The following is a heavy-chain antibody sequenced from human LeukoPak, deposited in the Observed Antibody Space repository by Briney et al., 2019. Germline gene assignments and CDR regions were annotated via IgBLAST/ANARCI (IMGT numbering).Heavy chain of an antibody. CDR1: GGSISSYY. V-gene: IGHV4-59*08. CDR2: IYYSGST. D-gene: IGHD2-15*01. Sequence: SETLSLTCTVSGGSISSYYWSWIRQPPGKGLEWIGYIYYSGSTNYNPSLKSRVTISVDTSKNQFSLKLSPVTAADTAVYYCARLDLGYCSGGSCYSRSAGYYYGMDVWGQGTTVTVSS. J-gene: IGHJ6*02. CDR3: ARLDLGYCSGGSCYSRSAGYYYGMDV.